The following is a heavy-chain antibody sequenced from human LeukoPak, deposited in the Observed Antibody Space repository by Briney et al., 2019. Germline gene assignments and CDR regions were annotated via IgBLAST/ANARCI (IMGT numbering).Heavy chain of an antibody. CDR3: ARVLTFGELSLAP. CDR1: GFTLSDYY. Sequence: PGGSLRLSCAASGFTLSDYYMSWIRQAPGKGLEWISYISSSGSTIFYADSVKGRFIISRDNAKNSLYLQMNSLRAEDTAVYYCARVLTFGELSLAPWGQGTLVTVSS. D-gene: IGHD3-10*01. V-gene: IGHV3-11*01. CDR2: ISSSGSTI. J-gene: IGHJ5*02.